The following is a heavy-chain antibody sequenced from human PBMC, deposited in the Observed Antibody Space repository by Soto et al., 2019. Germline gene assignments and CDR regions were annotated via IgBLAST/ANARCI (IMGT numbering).Heavy chain of an antibody. CDR3: ARSALVLRVYDPTADWCGP. Sequence: ASVKVSCKASGYTFTDYYMHWVRQAPGQGLEWMGWFNPNNGATNYAQKLQGRVTMTRDTSTSTAYMELNTLTSDDTAVYYCARSALVLRVYDPTADWCGPWGQGTPVTVSS. CDR2: FNPNNGAT. V-gene: IGHV1-2*02. D-gene: IGHD3-16*01. J-gene: IGHJ5*02. CDR1: GYTFTDYY.